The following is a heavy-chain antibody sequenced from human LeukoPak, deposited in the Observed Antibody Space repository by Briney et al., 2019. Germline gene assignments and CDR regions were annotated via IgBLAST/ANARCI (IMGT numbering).Heavy chain of an antibody. CDR2: ITNSGVTI. J-gene: IGHJ6*02. Sequence: GGSLRVSCAASGFTFTDYYMIWVRQAPGKGLEWISYITNSGVTIHYADSVKGRFTTSRDNAKNSVYLQMNSLRVEDTAVYYCARDITMIRGLIVSFDAYGMDVWGQGTTVTVSS. CDR1: GFTFTDYY. CDR3: ARDITMIRGLIVSFDAYGMDV. V-gene: IGHV3-11*01. D-gene: IGHD3-10*01.